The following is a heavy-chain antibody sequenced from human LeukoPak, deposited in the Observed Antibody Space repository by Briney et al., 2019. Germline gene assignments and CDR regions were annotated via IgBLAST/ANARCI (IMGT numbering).Heavy chain of an antibody. D-gene: IGHD6-6*01. CDR2: IYHSGST. CDR1: GGPISSSNW. CDR3: ARAEYSSSWGFDY. Sequence: SGTLSLTCAVSGGPISSSNWWSWVRQPPGKGLEWIGEIYHSGSTNYNPSLKSRVTISVDKSKNQFSLKLSSVTAADTAVYYCARAEYSSSWGFDYWGQGTLVTVSS. J-gene: IGHJ4*02. V-gene: IGHV4-4*02.